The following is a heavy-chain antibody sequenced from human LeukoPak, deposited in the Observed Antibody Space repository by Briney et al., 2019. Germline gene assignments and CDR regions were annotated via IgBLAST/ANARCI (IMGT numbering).Heavy chain of an antibody. V-gene: IGHV4-59*01. D-gene: IGHD3-22*01. J-gene: IGHJ6*02. CDR1: GGSISSYY. Sequence: SETLSLTCAVSGGSISSYYWSWIRQPPGKGLEWIGYIYYSGGTNYNPSLKSRVTISVDTSKNQFSLKLSSVTAADTAVYYCARENYYDSSGYTPVYYYYGMDVWGQGTTVTVSS. CDR3: ARENYYDSSGYTPVYYYYGMDV. CDR2: IYYSGGT.